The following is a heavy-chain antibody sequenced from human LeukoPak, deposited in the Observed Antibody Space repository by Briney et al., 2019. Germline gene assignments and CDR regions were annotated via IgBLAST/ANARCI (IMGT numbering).Heavy chain of an antibody. D-gene: IGHD2-2*01. Sequence: GGSLRLSCAASGFTFSSYAMSWVRQAPGKGVEWLSVIERGGNTYNANSVKGRFTISRDNFKNILYLQMNSLRVEDTALYYCARGGYDMDVWGQGTAVSVSS. CDR2: IERGGNT. J-gene: IGHJ6*02. CDR3: ARGGYDMDV. CDR1: GFTFSSYA. V-gene: IGHV3-66*01.